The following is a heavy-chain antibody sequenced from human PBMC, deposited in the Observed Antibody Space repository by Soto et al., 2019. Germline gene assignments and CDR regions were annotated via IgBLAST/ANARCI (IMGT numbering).Heavy chain of an antibody. J-gene: IGHJ4*02. CDR2: ISSSSSYT. V-gene: IGHV3-21*01. CDR3: ARDSRMSYY. CDR1: GFTCSSYS. Sequence: EVQLVESGGGLVKPGGSLRLSCAASGFTCSSYSMNWVRQAPGKGLEWVSSISSSSSYTYYADSVKGRFTISRDNAKNSLYMQMNSLRAEDTAVYYGARDSRMSYYWGQGTLVTVSS.